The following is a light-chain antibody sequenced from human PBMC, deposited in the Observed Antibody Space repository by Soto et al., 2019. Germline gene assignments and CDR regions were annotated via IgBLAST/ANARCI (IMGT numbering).Light chain of an antibody. J-gene: IGKJ1*01. CDR3: QQYYTSSWT. V-gene: IGKV1-5*03. CDR2: KAS. Sequence: DIQMTQSPSSLSASVGDRVNITCRASQTISSWLAWYQQKPGKAPKLLIYKASTLKSGVPSRFSGSGAGTEFTLTISSLQPDDFAPSYCQQYYTSSWTFGPGTKVDIK. CDR1: QTISSW.